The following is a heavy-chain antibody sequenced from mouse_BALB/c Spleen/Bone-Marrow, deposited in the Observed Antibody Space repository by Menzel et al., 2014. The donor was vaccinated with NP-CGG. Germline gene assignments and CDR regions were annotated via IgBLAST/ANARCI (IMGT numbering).Heavy chain of an antibody. V-gene: IGHV1-14*01. CDR3: ARTMIYFYAMDY. D-gene: IGHD2-4*01. CDR2: INPYNDGT. Sequence: EVKLMESGPELVKPGASVKVSCKASGYTFTSFVMHWVKQKPGQGLEWIGYINPYNDGTKYNEKFKGKATLTSDKSSNTAYMELSSLTSGDSAVYYCARTMIYFYAMDYWGQGTSVTVSS. J-gene: IGHJ4*01. CDR1: GYTFTSFV.